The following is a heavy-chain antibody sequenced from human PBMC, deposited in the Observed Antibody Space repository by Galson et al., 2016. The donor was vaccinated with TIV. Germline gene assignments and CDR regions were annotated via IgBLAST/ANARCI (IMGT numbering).Heavy chain of an antibody. J-gene: IGHJ4*02. CDR3: ARLTPCGGDCYYFDR. CDR1: GGTLSNDP. Sequence: SVKVSCKASGGTLSNDPITWVRQAPGQGLEWMGGIIPMAGISDNSQKFQGRVSITADVSTNTVYMELSSLRSEDTAVFYCARLTPCGGDCYYFDRWDQGTLVTVSS. V-gene: IGHV1-69*10. CDR2: IIPMAGIS. D-gene: IGHD2-21*02.